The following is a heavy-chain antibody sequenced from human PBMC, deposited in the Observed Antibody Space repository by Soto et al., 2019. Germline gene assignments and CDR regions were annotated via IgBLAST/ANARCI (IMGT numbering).Heavy chain of an antibody. CDR3: RRSSRYSTDV. D-gene: IGHD6-13*01. CDR1: GDSIRSSSY. Sequence: QLQLQESGPGLVKPSETLSLTCTVSGDSIRSSSYWGWIRQPPGKGLEWIGSIYSTGNTYYNPSPTSPVTTSVDTSKNQFSLNVISVTATDTAVYYCRRSSRYSTDVWGQGTTVTVSS. V-gene: IGHV4-39*01. J-gene: IGHJ6*02. CDR2: IYSTGNT.